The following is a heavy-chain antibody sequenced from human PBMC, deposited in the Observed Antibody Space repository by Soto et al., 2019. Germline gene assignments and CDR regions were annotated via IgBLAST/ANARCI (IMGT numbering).Heavy chain of an antibody. V-gene: IGHV4-34*01. CDR3: ARGRGLGAAASNRYYYYYYGMDV. D-gene: IGHD6-13*01. J-gene: IGHJ6*02. CDR2: INHSGST. Sequence: SETLSLTCAVYGGSFSGYYWSWIRQPPGKGLEWIGEINHSGSTNYNPSLKSRVTISVDTSKNQFSLKLSSVTAADTAVYYCARGRGLGAAASNRYYYYYYGMDVWGQGTTVTVSS. CDR1: GGSFSGYY.